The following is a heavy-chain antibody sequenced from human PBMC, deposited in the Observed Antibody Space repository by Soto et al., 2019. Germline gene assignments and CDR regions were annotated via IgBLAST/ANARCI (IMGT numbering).Heavy chain of an antibody. V-gene: IGHV3-30*18. D-gene: IGHD6-13*01. Sequence: QMQLVESGGGVVQPGRSLRLSCAASGFTFSSYGMHWVRQAPGKGLEWVAVISYDGSNKYYADSVKGRFTISRDNSKTTLYLQMNSLRAEDTAVYYCAKDSPLDRGSWYYFDYWGQGTLVTVSS. CDR1: GFTFSSYG. CDR3: AKDSPLDRGSWYYFDY. CDR2: ISYDGSNK. J-gene: IGHJ4*02.